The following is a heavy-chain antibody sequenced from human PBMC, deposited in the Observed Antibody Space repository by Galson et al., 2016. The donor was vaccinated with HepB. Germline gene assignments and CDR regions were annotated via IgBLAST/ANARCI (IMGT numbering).Heavy chain of an antibody. Sequence: QSGAEVKKPGESLKISCQGSGYTFTTYWIGWVRQLPGKGLEWVGIVDPTDSKTTYSPSFQGQVTISVEKSISTAYLQWNSLKASDTAVYYCAGGLVLWSGQSPLAVDAWGQGTTVTVSS. J-gene: IGHJ6*02. CDR3: AGGLVLWSGQSPLAVDA. D-gene: IGHD3-3*01. V-gene: IGHV5-51*03. CDR1: GYTFTTYW. CDR2: VDPTDSKT.